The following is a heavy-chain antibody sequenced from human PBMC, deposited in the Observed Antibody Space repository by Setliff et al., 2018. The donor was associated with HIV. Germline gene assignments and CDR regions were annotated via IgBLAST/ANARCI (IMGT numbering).Heavy chain of an antibody. Sequence: GGSLRLSRAASGFTFSSYSMNWVRQAPGKGLEWVSVISYDGTRTSYADSVKGRFSISRDNSKDTVNLQMSSLIGEDTAVYYCAKDRYSTGWHLDHWGQGTPVTVSS. V-gene: IGHV3-30*05. CDR2: ISYDGTRT. D-gene: IGHD6-19*01. J-gene: IGHJ4*02. CDR1: GFTFSSYS. CDR3: AKDRYSTGWHLDH.